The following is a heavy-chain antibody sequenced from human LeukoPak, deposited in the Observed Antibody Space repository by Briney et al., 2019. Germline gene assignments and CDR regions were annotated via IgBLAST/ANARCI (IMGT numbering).Heavy chain of an antibody. Sequence: ASVKVSCKASGYTFTSYDINWVRQATGQGLEWMGWMNPNSGNTGYAQKFQGRVTTTRNTSISTAYMELSSLRSEDTAVYYCARGPGLNQYYQHWGQGTLVTVSS. CDR3: ARGPGLNQYYQH. CDR1: GYTFTSYD. CDR2: MNPNSGNT. J-gene: IGHJ1*01. V-gene: IGHV1-8*01. D-gene: IGHD1-14*01.